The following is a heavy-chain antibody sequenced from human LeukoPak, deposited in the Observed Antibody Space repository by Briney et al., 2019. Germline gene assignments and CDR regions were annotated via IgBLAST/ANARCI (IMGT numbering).Heavy chain of an antibody. CDR1: GYTFTGYY. V-gene: IGHV1-18*04. CDR2: ISAYNGNT. J-gene: IGHJ4*02. D-gene: IGHD3-22*01. Sequence: GASVKVSCKASGYTFTGYYIHWVRQAPGQGLEWMGWISAYNGNTNYAQKLQGRVTMTTDTSTSTAYMELRSLRSDDTAVYYCARANYYDSSGYYRLWGQGTLVTVSS. CDR3: ARANYYDSSGYYRL.